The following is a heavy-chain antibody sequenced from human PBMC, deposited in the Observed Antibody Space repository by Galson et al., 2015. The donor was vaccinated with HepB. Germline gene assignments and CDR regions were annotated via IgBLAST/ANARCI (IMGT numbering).Heavy chain of an antibody. D-gene: IGHD3-22*01. CDR1: GFTFSSYG. CDR3: ARVQHYDRSGLLL. Sequence: SLRLSCAVSGFTFSSYGMSWVRQAPGKGLEWVSGISASGGITYYADFVKGRFTISRDNARNSLYLQMNSLRAEDTAVYYCARVQHYDRSGLLLWGQGTLVTVSS. J-gene: IGHJ4*02. V-gene: IGHV3-23*01. CDR2: ISASGGIT.